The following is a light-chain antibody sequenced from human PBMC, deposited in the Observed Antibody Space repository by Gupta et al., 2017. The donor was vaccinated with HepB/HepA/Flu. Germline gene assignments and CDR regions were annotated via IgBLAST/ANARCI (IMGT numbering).Light chain of an antibody. V-gene: IGLV2-11*01. CDR2: DVS. CDR1: SSDVGGYNY. Sequence: QSALTQPRSVSGSPGQSVTIYCTGTSSDVGGYNYGSWYQQHPGKAPKLMIYDVSKRPSGVPDRFSGSKSGNTASLTISGLQAEDEADYYCCSYAGSYTGHVVFGGGTKLTVL. J-gene: IGLJ2*01. CDR3: CSYAGSYTGHVV.